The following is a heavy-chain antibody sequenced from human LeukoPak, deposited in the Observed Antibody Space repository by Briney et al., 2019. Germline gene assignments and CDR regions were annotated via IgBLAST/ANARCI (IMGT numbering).Heavy chain of an antibody. CDR1: GGSISSYY. CDR2: IYYSGST. CDR3: ATPGRRCLIGGVDYYNIGMDI. Sequence: SETLSLTCTVSGGSISSYYWSWIRQPPGKGLEWIGYIYYSGSTNYSPSLKSRVTISVDTSKNQFSLKLSSVTAADTAVYYCATPGRRCLIGGVDYYNIGMDIWGKGPTVTVSS. D-gene: IGHD4-17*01. J-gene: IGHJ6*04. V-gene: IGHV4-59*01.